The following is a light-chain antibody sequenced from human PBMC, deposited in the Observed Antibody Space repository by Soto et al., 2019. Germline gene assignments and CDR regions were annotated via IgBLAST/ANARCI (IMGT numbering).Light chain of an antibody. CDR3: SSYTSSSTYV. CDR1: SSDVGSDNR. Sequence: QSVLTQPPSVSGPPGQSVAISCAGTSSDVGSDNRVSWYQQPPGTAPKLIISEVSNRPSGVPDRFSGSKSGNTASLTISVLQAEDEADYYCSSYTSSSTYVFGTGTKVTVL. J-gene: IGLJ1*01. V-gene: IGLV2-18*02. CDR2: EVS.